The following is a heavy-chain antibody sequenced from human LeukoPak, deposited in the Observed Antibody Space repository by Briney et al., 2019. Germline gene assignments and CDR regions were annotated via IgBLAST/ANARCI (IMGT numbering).Heavy chain of an antibody. D-gene: IGHD2-2*01. V-gene: IGHV1-2*02. CDR2: ISPNSGGT. CDR1: GYTFTGYY. Sequence: GASVKVSCKASGYTFTGYYMHWVRQAPGQGLEWMGWISPNSGGTNYAQKFQGRVTMTRDTSISTAYMELSRLRSDDTAVYYCARDTYCSSTSCSGGYYYYYMDVWGKGTTVTVSS. J-gene: IGHJ6*03. CDR3: ARDTYCSSTSCSGGYYYYYMDV.